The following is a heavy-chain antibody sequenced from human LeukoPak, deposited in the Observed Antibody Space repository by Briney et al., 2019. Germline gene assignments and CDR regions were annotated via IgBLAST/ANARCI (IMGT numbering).Heavy chain of an antibody. V-gene: IGHV3-30-3*01. CDR3: ARDSRDY. CDR1: GFTFSNFW. CDR2: ISYDGSNK. J-gene: IGHJ4*02. Sequence: GGSLRLSCAASGFTFSNFWMHWVRQAPGKGLEWVAVISYDGSNKYYADSVKGRFTISRDNSKNTLYLQMNSLRAGDTAVYYCARDSRDYWGQGTLVTVSS.